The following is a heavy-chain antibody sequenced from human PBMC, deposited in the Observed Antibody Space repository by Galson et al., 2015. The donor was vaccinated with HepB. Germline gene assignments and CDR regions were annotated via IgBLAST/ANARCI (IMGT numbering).Heavy chain of an antibody. CDR1: GFTFSSYS. J-gene: IGHJ3*02. V-gene: IGHV3-48*04. CDR3: AREGVTNPNAFDI. D-gene: IGHD4-17*01. Sequence: SLRLSCAASGFTFSSYSMNWVRQAPGKGLEWVSYISSSGSTIYYADSVKGRFTISRDNAKNSLYLQMNSLRAEDTAVYYCAREGVTNPNAFDIWGQGTMVTVSS. CDR2: ISSSGSTI.